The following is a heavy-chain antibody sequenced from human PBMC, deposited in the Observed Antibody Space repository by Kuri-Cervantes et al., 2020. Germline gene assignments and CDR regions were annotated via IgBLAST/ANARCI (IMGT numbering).Heavy chain of an antibody. J-gene: IGHJ4*02. CDR2: ISYDGSNK. CDR3: ARDRDPLAVAGYCFDY. Sequence: GGSLRLSCAASGFTFSSYAMHWVRQAPGKGLEWVAVISYDGSNKYYADSVKGRFTISRDNSKNTLYLQMNSLRAEDTAVYYCARDRDPLAVAGYCFDYWGREPWSPSPQ. V-gene: IGHV3-30*01. CDR1: GFTFSSYA. D-gene: IGHD6-19*01.